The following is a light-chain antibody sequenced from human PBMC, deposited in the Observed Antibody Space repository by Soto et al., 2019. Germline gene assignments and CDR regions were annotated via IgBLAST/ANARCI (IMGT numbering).Light chain of an antibody. Sequence: DAHITESPSSLSASVGDRVTITCRASQSISNYLNWYQQKPGKAPNLLIYIASNLHSGVPSRFSGSGSGTDFTLTISSLQPEDFATYYCQQSYSTPYTFGQGTKVDIK. J-gene: IGKJ2*01. CDR2: IAS. V-gene: IGKV1-39*01. CDR1: QSISNY. CDR3: QQSYSTPYT.